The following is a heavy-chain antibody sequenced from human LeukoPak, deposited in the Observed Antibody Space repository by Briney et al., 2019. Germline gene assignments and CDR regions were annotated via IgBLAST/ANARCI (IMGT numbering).Heavy chain of an antibody. V-gene: IGHV4-4*02. D-gene: IGHD2-2*01. CDR2: IYHSGST. CDR3: ARIYCSSTSCYYFDY. J-gene: IGHJ4*02. CDR1: GGSISSSNW. Sequence: PSGTLSLTCAVSGGSISSSNWWTWVRQPPGKGLEWIGEIYHSGSTHYNPSLKSRVAISVDKSKNQFSLELSSVTAADTAMYYCARIYCSSTSCYYFDYWGQGTLVTVSS.